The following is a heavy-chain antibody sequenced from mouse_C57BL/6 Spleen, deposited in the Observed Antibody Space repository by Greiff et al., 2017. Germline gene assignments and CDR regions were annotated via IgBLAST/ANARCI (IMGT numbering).Heavy chain of an antibody. V-gene: IGHV5-4*01. J-gene: IGHJ2*01. CDR2: ISDGGSYT. Sequence: EVQVVESGGGLVKPGGSLKLSCAASGFTFSSYAMSWVRQTPEKRLEWVATISDGGSYTYYPDNVKGRFTISRDNAKNNLYLQMSHLKSEDTAMYYCATHYGSSYEYFDYWGQGTTLTVSS. CDR1: GFTFSSYA. CDR3: ATHYGSSYEYFDY. D-gene: IGHD1-1*01.